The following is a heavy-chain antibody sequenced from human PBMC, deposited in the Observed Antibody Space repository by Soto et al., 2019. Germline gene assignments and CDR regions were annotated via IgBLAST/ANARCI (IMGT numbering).Heavy chain of an antibody. CDR2: VHESGST. CDR3: ARGTRALITSFFAY. J-gene: IGHJ4*02. CDR1: GDAISNYY. Sequence: KPSETLSPTCIVSGDAISNYYWSWIRHPPGRGLAWIGCVHESGSTDYSPSLKGRVTISLHTSKSQFSLSLRSATAADTATYYCARGTRALITSFFAYWGQGIPVTVSS. V-gene: IGHV4-59*01. D-gene: IGHD1-20*01.